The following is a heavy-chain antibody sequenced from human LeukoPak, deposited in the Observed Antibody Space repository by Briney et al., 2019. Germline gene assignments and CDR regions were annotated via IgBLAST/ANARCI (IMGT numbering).Heavy chain of an antibody. Sequence: SQTLSLTCTVSGGSISSGSYYWSWIRQPAGKGLEWIGRIYTSGSTNYNPSLKSRVTISVDTSKNRFSLKLSSVTAADTAVYYCARDVGGVDYWGQGTLVTVSS. CDR1: GGSISSGSYY. V-gene: IGHV4-61*02. CDR2: IYTSGST. CDR3: ARDVGGVDY. D-gene: IGHD3-10*01. J-gene: IGHJ4*02.